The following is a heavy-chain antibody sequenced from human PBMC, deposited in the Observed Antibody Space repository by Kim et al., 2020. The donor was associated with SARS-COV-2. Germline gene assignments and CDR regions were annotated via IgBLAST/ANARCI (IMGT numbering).Heavy chain of an antibody. CDR2: YN. CDR3: ARDSVRHFDY. J-gene: IGHJ4*02. V-gene: IGHV6-1*01. Sequence: YNDYAVTVKSRITTNPDTSKNQFSLQLNSVTPEDTAVYYCARDSVRHFDYWGQGTLVTVSS. D-gene: IGHD6-6*01.